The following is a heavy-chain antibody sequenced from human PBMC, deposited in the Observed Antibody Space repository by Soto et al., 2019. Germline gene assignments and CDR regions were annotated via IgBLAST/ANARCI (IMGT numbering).Heavy chain of an antibody. V-gene: IGHV3-23*01. Sequence: GGSLRLSCAASGFTFSSYAMSWVRQAPGKGLEWVSAISGSGGSTYYAESVKGRFTISRDNSKNTLYLQMNSLRAEDTAVYYCAKVELGSTSGNWVDPWGQGTRVTV. CDR3: AKVELGSTSGNWVDP. CDR1: GFTFSSYA. D-gene: IGHD2-2*01. CDR2: ISGSGGST. J-gene: IGHJ5*02.